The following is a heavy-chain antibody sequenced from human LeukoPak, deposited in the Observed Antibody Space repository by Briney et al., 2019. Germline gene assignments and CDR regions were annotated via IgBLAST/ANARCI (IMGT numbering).Heavy chain of an antibody. Sequence: GGSLRLSCAASGFTVSSNYMSWVRQAPGKGLEWVSVIYSGGSTYYADSVKGRFTISRDNSKNTLYLQMNSLRAEDTAVYYCARESLRAKSSGYSYYFDYWAREPWSPSPQ. CDR1: GFTVSSNY. D-gene: IGHD3-22*01. J-gene: IGHJ4*02. CDR2: IYSGGST. V-gene: IGHV3-53*01. CDR3: ARESLRAKSSGYSYYFDY.